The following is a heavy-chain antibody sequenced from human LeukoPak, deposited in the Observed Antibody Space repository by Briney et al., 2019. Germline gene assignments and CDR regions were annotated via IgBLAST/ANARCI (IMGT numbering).Heavy chain of an antibody. CDR2: INTHKGHT. D-gene: IGHD2-8*02. V-gene: IGHV1-18*01. J-gene: IGHJ4*02. CDR3: ARELGHCSGNNWSYFCDP. CDR1: GYTLHNYN. Sequence: ASVTVPYKDCGYTLHNYNISWVRQAPGQGLEWMGWINTHKGHTNFLQKFQGRVTVTTDISTNTAYIQLRRLRSDDTAVYYCARELGHCSGNNWSYFCDPWGRGNVVSVSS.